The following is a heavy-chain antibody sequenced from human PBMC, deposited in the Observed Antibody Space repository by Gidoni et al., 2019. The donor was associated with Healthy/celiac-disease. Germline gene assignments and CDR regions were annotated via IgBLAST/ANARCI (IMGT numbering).Heavy chain of an antibody. V-gene: IGHV4-4*02. CDR1: GDSISSSNW. Sequence: QVQLQESGPGLVKPSGTLSLTCAVSGDSISSSNWWRWVRQPPGKGLEWIGEIFHSGSTNYNPSLKSRVTISVDKSKNQFSLKLSSVTAADTAVYYCARGGYCSSASCFLRGTKLDYWGQGTLVTVSS. CDR2: IFHSGST. CDR3: ARGGYCSSASCFLRGTKLDY. D-gene: IGHD2-2*01. J-gene: IGHJ4*02.